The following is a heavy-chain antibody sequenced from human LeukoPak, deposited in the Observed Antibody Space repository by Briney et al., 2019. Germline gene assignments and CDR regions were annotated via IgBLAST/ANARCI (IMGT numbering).Heavy chain of an antibody. Sequence: PGGSLRLSCAASGFTFSSYSMNWVRQAPGKGLEWVSYISSSSSTIYYADSVKGRFTISRDNAKNSLYLQMNSLRAEDTAVYYCASLPNVNDRDYFYPYGMDVWGQGTTVTVSS. CDR1: GFTFSSYS. CDR2: ISSSSSTI. V-gene: IGHV3-48*01. CDR3: ASLPNVNDRDYFYPYGMDV. J-gene: IGHJ6*02.